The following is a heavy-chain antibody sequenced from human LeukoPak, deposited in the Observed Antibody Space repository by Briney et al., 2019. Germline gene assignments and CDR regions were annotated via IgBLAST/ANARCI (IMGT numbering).Heavy chain of an antibody. Sequence: HPGGSLRLSCAASGFTFSSYAMSWVRQAPGKGLEWDSAISGSGGSTYYADSVKGRFTISRDNSKNTLYLQMNSLRAEDTAVYYCAKDHAPGIAAAGGLGYWGQGTLVTVSS. CDR3: AKDHAPGIAAAGGLGY. V-gene: IGHV3-23*01. J-gene: IGHJ4*02. CDR1: GFTFSSYA. D-gene: IGHD6-13*01. CDR2: ISGSGGST.